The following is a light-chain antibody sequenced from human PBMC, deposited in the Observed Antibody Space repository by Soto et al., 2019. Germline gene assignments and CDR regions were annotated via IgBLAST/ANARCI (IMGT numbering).Light chain of an antibody. J-gene: IGKJ5*01. CDR1: QSISSY. Sequence: TQSPSSLSASVGDRVTITCRASQSISSYLNWYQQKPGQAPRLFIYGASSRATGIPDRFSGSGSGTDFTLTISRLEPEDFAVYICQQYGTSPRTVGQGTRLEIK. V-gene: IGKV3-20*01. CDR3: QQYGTSPRT. CDR2: GAS.